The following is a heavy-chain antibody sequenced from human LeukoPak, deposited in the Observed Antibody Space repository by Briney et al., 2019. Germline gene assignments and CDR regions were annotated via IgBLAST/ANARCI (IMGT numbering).Heavy chain of an antibody. D-gene: IGHD3-3*01. Sequence: PGGSPTLFSPATGFNISSYWMRWGLHVTGKGPDQVAHIKQDGSDKYCVDSVKGRFTISRDNGKNSLYLQMNSLRAEDTAVYYCARQPVGFWSGYYQYYFDHWAREPWSPSPQ. CDR1: GFNISSYW. J-gene: IGHJ4*02. CDR3: ARQPVGFWSGYYQYYFDH. CDR2: IKQDGSDK. V-gene: IGHV3-7*01.